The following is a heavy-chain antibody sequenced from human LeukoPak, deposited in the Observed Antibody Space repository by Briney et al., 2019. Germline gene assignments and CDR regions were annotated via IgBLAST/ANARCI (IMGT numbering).Heavy chain of an antibody. CDR3: ARDDYYDSSAYRENPFDV. J-gene: IGHJ3*01. CDR2: INPILGTT. Sequence: SVKVSCKASGDTFSSYAISWLRQAPGQGLGWMGGINPILGTTNYAQKFQGRVTITADESTSTLYMELRSLRSEDTAIYYCARDDYYDSSAYRENPFDVWGQGTMVTVSS. CDR1: GDTFSSYA. D-gene: IGHD3-22*01. V-gene: IGHV1-69*13.